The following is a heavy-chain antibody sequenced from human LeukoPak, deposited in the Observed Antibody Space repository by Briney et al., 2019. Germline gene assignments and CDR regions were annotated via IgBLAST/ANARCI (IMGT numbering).Heavy chain of an antibody. CDR1: GGSISNHY. CDR3: ARDRLSSGWYSGFDY. D-gene: IGHD6-19*01. V-gene: IGHV4-59*11. CDR2: IYYSGST. Sequence: PSETLSLTCTVSGGSISNHYWSWIRQPPGKGLEWIGYIYYSGSTNYNPSLKSRVTISVDTSKNQFSLKLSSVTAADTAVYYCARDRLSSGWYSGFDYWGQGTLVTVSS. J-gene: IGHJ4*02.